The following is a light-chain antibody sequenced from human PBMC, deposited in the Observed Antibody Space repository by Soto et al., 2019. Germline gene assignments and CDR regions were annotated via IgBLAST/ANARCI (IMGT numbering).Light chain of an antibody. V-gene: IGKV1-5*03. J-gene: IGKJ1*01. CDR2: KAS. CDR3: XXXXSYSEA. Sequence: DIQMTQSPSTLSGSVGDRVTITCRASQTISSWLAWYQQKPGKAPKLLIYKASTLKSGVPSRFSGSGSGTXFTLTXSXLXXXXXAXXXXXXXXSYSEAFGQGTKVELK. CDR1: QTISSW.